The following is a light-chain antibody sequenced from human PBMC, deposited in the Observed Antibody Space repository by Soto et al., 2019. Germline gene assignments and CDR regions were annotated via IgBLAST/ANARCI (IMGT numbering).Light chain of an antibody. CDR1: QSVLYSSNNKNY. Sequence: DIVMTQSPDSLAVSLGERATINCKSSQSVLYSSNNKNYLAWYQQKPGQPPKLLIYWSSTRESGVPDRFSGSGSVTDFTLTISSLQAEDVAVYFCQQYYSTPHSSGHGTRLEIK. CDR3: QQYYSTPHS. J-gene: IGKJ5*01. V-gene: IGKV4-1*01. CDR2: WSS.